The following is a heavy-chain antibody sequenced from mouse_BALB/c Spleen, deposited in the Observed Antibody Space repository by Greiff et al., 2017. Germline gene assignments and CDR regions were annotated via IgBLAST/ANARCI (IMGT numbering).Heavy chain of an antibody. V-gene: IGHV3-1*02. D-gene: IGHD2-14*01. Sequence: DVKLQESGPDLVKPSQSLSLTCTVTGYSITSGYSWHWIRQFPGNKLEWMGYIHYSGSTNYNPSLKSRISITRDTSKNQFFLQLNSVTTEDTATYYCARKGVPSDYWYFDVWGAGTTVTVSS. CDR1: GYSITSGYS. CDR2: IHYSGST. CDR3: ARKGVPSDYWYFDV. J-gene: IGHJ1*01.